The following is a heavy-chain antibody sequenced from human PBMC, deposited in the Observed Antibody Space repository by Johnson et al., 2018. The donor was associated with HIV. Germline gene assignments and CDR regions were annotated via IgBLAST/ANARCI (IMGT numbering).Heavy chain of an antibody. J-gene: IGHJ3*02. Sequence: VQLVESGGGLVQPGRSMRLSCAASGFTFDDYAMHWVRQAPGTGLEWVSGISWNRGSVGFADAVKGRFTISRDNAKNSLYLQMNSLRAEDTALYYCAKDIRTGTPRNYAFDIWGQGTMVTVSS. D-gene: IGHD1-7*01. CDR2: ISWNRGSV. V-gene: IGHV3-9*01. CDR3: AKDIRTGTPRNYAFDI. CDR1: GFTFDDYA.